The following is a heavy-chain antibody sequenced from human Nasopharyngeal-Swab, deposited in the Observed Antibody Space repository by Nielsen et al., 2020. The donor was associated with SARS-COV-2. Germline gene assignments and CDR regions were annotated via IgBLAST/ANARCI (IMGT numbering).Heavy chain of an antibody. CDR1: GYTFTSYD. V-gene: IGHV1-8*01. CDR3: ARGDIWPRRTGVDY. CDR2: MNPNSGNT. J-gene: IGHJ4*02. Sequence: ASVKVSCKASGYTFTSYDINWVRQATGQGLEWMGWMNPNSGNTGYAQKFQGRVTMTRNTSISTAYMELSSLRSEDTAVYYCARGDIWPRRTGVDYWGQGTLVTVSS. D-gene: IGHD3-9*01.